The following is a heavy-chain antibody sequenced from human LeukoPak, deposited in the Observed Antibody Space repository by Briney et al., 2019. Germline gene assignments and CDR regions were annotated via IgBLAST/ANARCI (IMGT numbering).Heavy chain of an antibody. D-gene: IGHD2-15*01. CDR2: IIPIMGTA. V-gene: IGHV1-69*13. J-gene: IGHJ5*02. CDR3: AKSGGDCSGDSCYLIWFDP. CDR1: GGTFISYG. Sequence: SVKVSCKASGGTFISYGINWVRQAPGQGLEWMGGIIPIMGTANHAQKFQGRVTVTADESTRTVYMELGSLRSEDTAVYYCAKSGGDCSGDSCYLIWFDPWGQGTLVTVSS.